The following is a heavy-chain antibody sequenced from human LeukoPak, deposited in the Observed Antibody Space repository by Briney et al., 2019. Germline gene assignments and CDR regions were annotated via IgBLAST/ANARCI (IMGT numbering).Heavy chain of an antibody. CDR2: ISSDGGST. J-gene: IGHJ6*02. V-gene: IGHV3-74*03. CDR1: GFTIGGYW. CDR3: VRRNSSRYAMDV. Sequence: GGSLRLSCAASGFTIGGYWVHWVRQAPGKGLVWVSSISSDGGSTKYADSVKGRFTISRDNAKNTLSLQMNSLRAEDTAMYYCVRRNSSRYAMDVWGQGTTVTVSS. D-gene: IGHD2-21*01.